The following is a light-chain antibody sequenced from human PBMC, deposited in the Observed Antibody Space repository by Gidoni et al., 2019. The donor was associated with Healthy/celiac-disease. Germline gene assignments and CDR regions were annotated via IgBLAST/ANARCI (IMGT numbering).Light chain of an antibody. CDR2: GAS. J-gene: IGKJ4*01. CDR1: QSVSSN. Sequence: EIVMTQSPATLSVSPGERATLSCRASQSVSSNLAWYQQKPGQAPRPLSYGASTRATGIPARFSGSGYGTEFTLTISSLQSEDFAVYYCQQYNNWPLTFGGGTKVEIK. V-gene: IGKV3-15*01. CDR3: QQYNNWPLT.